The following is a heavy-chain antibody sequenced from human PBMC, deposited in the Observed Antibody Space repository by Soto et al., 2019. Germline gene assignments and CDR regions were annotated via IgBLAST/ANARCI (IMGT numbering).Heavy chain of an antibody. D-gene: IGHD1-7*01. CDR3: ARQDRLELGGGVGRPNKYYFDY. CDR1: GGSISSSSCY. J-gene: IGHJ4*02. Sequence: PSETLSLTCTVSGGSISSSSCYWGWIRQPPGKGLEWIGSIYYSGSTYYNPSLKSRVTISVDTSKNQFSLKLSSVTAADTAVYYCARQDRLELGGGVGRPNKYYFDYWGQGTLVTVSS. V-gene: IGHV4-39*01. CDR2: IYYSGST.